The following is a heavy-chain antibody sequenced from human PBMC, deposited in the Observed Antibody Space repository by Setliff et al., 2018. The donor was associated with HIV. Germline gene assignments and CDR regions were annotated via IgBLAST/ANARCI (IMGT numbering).Heavy chain of an antibody. D-gene: IGHD3-22*01. CDR2: MNPTRGNT. CDR1: GYTFVNYD. CDR3: ARIVAPGSHGPDYHMDV. V-gene: IGHV1-8*03. Sequence: ASVKVSCKASGYTFVNYDINWVRQAAGQGLEWMGWMNPTRGNTGYAQKFQGRVTITRDTSKNTAYMELRSLTSEDTAVYYCARIVAPGSHGPDYHMDVWGKGSTVTVS. J-gene: IGHJ6*03.